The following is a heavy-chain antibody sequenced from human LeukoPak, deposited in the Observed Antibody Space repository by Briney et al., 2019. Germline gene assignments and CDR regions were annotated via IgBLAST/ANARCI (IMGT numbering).Heavy chain of an antibody. J-gene: IGHJ4*02. CDR2: IKEDGSEK. CDR1: AFTFSSYW. V-gene: IGHV3-7*01. CDR3: ARGGYRSSRYISRGY. Sequence: PGGSLRLSCAASAFTFSSYWMTWVRQAPGKGREWVTNIKEDGSEKYYVDSVKGRFTISRNNAKNSLYLQMNSLRAEDTAVYYCARGGYRSSRYISRGYWGQGTLVTVSS. D-gene: IGHD6-13*01.